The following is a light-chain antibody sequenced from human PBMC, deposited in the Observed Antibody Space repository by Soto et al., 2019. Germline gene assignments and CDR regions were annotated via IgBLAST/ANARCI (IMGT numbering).Light chain of an antibody. CDR2: GVS. CDR3: CSYTSIITPDYV. Sequence: QCALTQPASESGSPGQSITISCSGTSSDVGGYNYVSWYQQHPGKAPKLLIYGVSNRPSGVSNRFSGSKSGNTASLTISGLQAEDDADYYCCSYTSIITPDYVFGTGTKLTVL. CDR1: SSDVGGYNY. V-gene: IGLV2-14*03. J-gene: IGLJ1*01.